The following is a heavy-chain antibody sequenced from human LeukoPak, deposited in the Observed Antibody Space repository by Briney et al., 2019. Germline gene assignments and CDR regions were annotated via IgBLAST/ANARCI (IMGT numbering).Heavy chain of an antibody. V-gene: IGHV4-39*07. Sequence: SETLSLTCTVSGGSISSSSHYWGWIRQPPGKGLEWIGNIYYSGSTYYNPSLKSRVTISVDTSKNQFSLKLSSVTAADTAVYYCARVPSISWYSSAFDIWGQGTMVTVSS. D-gene: IGHD6-13*01. J-gene: IGHJ3*02. CDR1: GGSISSSSHY. CDR2: IYYSGST. CDR3: ARVPSISWYSSAFDI.